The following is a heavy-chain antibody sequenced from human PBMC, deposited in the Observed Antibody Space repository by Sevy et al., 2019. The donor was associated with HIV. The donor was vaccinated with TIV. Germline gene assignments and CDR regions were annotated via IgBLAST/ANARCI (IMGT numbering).Heavy chain of an antibody. J-gene: IGHJ5*02. CDR1: GGTFSSYA. Sequence: ASVKVSCKASGGTFSSYAISWVRQAPGQGLEWMGGIIPIFGTANYAQKFQGRVTITADESTSTAYMELSSLRSEDTAVYYCARRPSYSSNWLDPWGQGTLVTVSS. V-gene: IGHV1-69*13. CDR3: ARRPSYSSNWLDP. CDR2: IIPIFGTA. D-gene: IGHD2-21*01.